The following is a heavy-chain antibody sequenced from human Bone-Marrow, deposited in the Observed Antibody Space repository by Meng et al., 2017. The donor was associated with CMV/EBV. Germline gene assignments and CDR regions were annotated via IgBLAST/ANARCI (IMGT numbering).Heavy chain of an antibody. J-gene: IGHJ4*02. Sequence: SETLSLTCTVSGYSISSGYYWGWIRQPPGKGLEWIGSIYHSGSTYYNPSLKSRVTISVDTSKNQFSLKLSSVTAADTAVYYCARMGLGSFGDYWGQGTLVTVSS. D-gene: IGHD1-26*01. CDR1: GYSISSGYY. CDR3: ARMGLGSFGDY. CDR2: IYHSGST. V-gene: IGHV4-38-2*02.